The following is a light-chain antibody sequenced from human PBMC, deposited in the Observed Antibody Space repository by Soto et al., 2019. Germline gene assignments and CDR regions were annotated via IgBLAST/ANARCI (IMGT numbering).Light chain of an antibody. CDR1: QSISSW. Sequence: VGDRVTITCRASQSISSWLAWYQQKPGKAPKLLIHEASRLETGVPSRFSGSESGTEFTLTISGLHAEDSATYYCQQYTNFPLTFGGGTKVDIK. J-gene: IGKJ4*01. CDR3: QQYTNFPLT. V-gene: IGKV1-5*01. CDR2: EAS.